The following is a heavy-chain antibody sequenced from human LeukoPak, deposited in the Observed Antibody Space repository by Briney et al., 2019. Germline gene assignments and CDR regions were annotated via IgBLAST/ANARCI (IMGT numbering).Heavy chain of an antibody. CDR2: IIGSGGST. CDR3: AKAHYYGSGSYSPLGY. Sequence: GGSLRLSCAASGFTFSSYAMSWVRQAPGKGLEWVSAIIGSGGSTYYADSVKGRFTISRDNSKNTLYLQVNSLRAEDTAVYYCAKAHYYGSGSYSPLGYWGQGTLVTVSS. D-gene: IGHD3-10*01. CDR1: GFTFSSYA. V-gene: IGHV3-23*01. J-gene: IGHJ4*02.